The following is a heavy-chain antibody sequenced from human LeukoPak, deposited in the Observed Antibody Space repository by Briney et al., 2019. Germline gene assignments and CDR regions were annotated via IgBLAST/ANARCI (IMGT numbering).Heavy chain of an antibody. CDR1: GGSVSSGSYY. D-gene: IGHD3-16*01. J-gene: IGHJ6*04. V-gene: IGHV4-61*01. Sequence: PSETLSLTCTVSGGSVSSGSYYWSWIRQPPGKGLEWIGEINHSGSTNYNPSLKSRVTISVDTSKNQFSLKLSSVTAADTAVYYCARGRRERPPGRYYYGMDVWGKGTTVTVSS. CDR3: ARGRRERPPGRYYYGMDV. CDR2: INHSGST.